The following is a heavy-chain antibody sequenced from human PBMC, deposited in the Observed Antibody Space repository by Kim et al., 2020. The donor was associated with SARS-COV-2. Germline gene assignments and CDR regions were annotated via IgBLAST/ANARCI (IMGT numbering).Heavy chain of an antibody. CDR3: ARGYSSGLDFDY. V-gene: IGHV4-34*01. CDR1: GGSFSGYY. CDR2: INHSGST. D-gene: IGHD6-19*01. Sequence: SETLSLTCAVYGGSFSGYYWSWIRQPPGKGLEWIGEINHSGSTNYNPSLKSRVTISVDTSKNQFSLKLSSVTAADTAVYYCARGYSSGLDFDYWGQGTLV. J-gene: IGHJ4*02.